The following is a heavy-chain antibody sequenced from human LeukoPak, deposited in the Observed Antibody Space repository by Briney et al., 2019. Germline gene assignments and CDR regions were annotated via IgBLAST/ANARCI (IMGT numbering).Heavy chain of an antibody. CDR3: PLLKTYYYGSGHPLDY. CDR1: GFTFSSYA. J-gene: IGHJ4*02. Sequence: PGGSLRLSCAASGFTFSSYAMSWVRQAPGKGLEWVSAISGSGGSTYYADSVKGRFTISRDNSKNTLYLQMNSLRAEDTAVYYCPLLKTYYYGSGHPLDYWGQGTLVTVSS. D-gene: IGHD3-10*01. CDR2: ISGSGGST. V-gene: IGHV3-23*01.